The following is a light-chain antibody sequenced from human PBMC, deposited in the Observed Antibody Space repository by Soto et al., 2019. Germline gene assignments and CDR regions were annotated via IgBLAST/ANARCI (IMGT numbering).Light chain of an antibody. Sequence: SYELTQPPSVSVSQGQTASITCSGDKLGDKYACWYQQKPGQSPVLVISQDSKRPSGIPERFSGSNSGNTATLTIIGTQAMDEADYYCQAWDSSTVVFGGGTKVTVL. CDR2: QDS. V-gene: IGLV3-1*01. CDR1: KLGDKY. J-gene: IGLJ2*01. CDR3: QAWDSSTVV.